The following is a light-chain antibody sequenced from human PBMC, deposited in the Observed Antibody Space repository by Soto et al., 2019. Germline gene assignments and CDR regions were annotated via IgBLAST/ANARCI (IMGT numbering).Light chain of an antibody. CDR1: QRIGTS. CDR2: AAS. CDR3: QQSYSTSLIT. Sequence: IQMTQSPASLSASVGDRVTITCRASQRIGTSLNWYQQKPGKAPNLLLSAASGLQSGVPPRFSGGGSGTDFTLSISSLHPEDFATDSCQQSYSTSLITFGPGTTVDIK. V-gene: IGKV1-39*01. J-gene: IGKJ3*01.